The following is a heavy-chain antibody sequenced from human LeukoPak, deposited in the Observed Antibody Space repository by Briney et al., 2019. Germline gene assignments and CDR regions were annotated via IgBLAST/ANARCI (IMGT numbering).Heavy chain of an antibody. Sequence: GGSLRLSCAASGFTFSSYGMSWVRQAPGKGLEWVSAISSSGGSTYYADSVKGRFTISRDNSKNTLYLQMNSLRAEDTAVYYCAAGAGRYCSSTSCYAGAFDIWGQGAMVTVSS. CDR1: GFTFSSYG. CDR3: AAGAGRYCSSTSCYAGAFDI. CDR2: ISSSGGST. J-gene: IGHJ3*02. D-gene: IGHD2-2*01. V-gene: IGHV3-23*01.